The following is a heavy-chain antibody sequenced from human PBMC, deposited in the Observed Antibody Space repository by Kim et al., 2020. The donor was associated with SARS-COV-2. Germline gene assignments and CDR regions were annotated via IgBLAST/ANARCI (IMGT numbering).Heavy chain of an antibody. D-gene: IGHD3-16*02. V-gene: IGHV3-13*04. CDR3: ARVRLGEISLFDY. J-gene: IGHJ4*02. CDR2: IGTAGDT. Sequence: GGSLRLSCAASGFTFSSYDMHWVRQGIGKGLEWVSAIGTAGDTYYPGSVKGRFTISRENAKNSLYLQMNSLRAGDTAVYYCARVRLGEISLFDYWGQGTL. CDR1: GFTFSSYD.